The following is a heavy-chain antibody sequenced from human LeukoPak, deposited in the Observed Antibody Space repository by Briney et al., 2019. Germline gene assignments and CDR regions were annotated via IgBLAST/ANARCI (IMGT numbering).Heavy chain of an antibody. CDR1: GFTFSSYA. D-gene: IGHD5-24*01. CDR3: AGDVEMATTNI. V-gene: IGHV3-23*01. CDR2: ISGSGGST. J-gene: IGHJ6*02. Sequence: GRSLRLSCAASGFTFSSYAMSWVRQAPGKGLEWVSAISGSGGSTYYADSVKGRFTISRDNFKNTLYLQMNSLRAEDTAVYYCAGDVEMATTNIWGQGTTVTVSS.